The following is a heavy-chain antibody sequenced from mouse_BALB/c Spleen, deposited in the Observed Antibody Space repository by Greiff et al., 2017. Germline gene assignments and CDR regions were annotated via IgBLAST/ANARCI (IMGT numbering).Heavy chain of an antibody. V-gene: IGHV1-4*01. CDR2: INPSSGYT. Sequence: LQESGAELARPGASVKMSCKASGYTFTSYTMHWVKQRPGQGLEWIGYINPSSGYTNYNQKFKDKATLTADKSSSTAYMQLSSLTSEDSAVYYWARTDTTGAMDYGGQGTSVTVSS. CDR1: GYTFTSYT. CDR3: ARTDTTGAMDY. D-gene: IGHD4-1*02. J-gene: IGHJ4*01.